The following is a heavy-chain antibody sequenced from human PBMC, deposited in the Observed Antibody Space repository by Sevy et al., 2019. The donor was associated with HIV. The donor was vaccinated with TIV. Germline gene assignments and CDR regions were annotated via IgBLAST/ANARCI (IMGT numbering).Heavy chain of an antibody. V-gene: IGHV1-46*01. CDR2: INPSGGST. CDR1: GYTFTSYY. J-gene: IGHJ4*02. D-gene: IGHD3-22*01. Sequence: ASVKVSCKASGYTFTSYYMHWVRQAPGQGLEWMGIINPSGGSTSYAQKFQGRVTMTRDTSTSTVYMELRSLRSEDTAVYYCARAVNYYDSSGPAFFDYWGQGTLVTVSS. CDR3: ARAVNYYDSSGPAFFDY.